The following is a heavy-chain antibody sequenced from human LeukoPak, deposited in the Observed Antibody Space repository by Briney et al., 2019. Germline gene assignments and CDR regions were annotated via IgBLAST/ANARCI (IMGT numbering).Heavy chain of an antibody. CDR2: IYYSGST. CDR1: GGSISSYY. V-gene: IGHV4-59*01. J-gene: IGHJ4*02. D-gene: IGHD4-17*01. Sequence: SETLSLTCTVSGGSISSYYWSWIRQPPGKGLEWIGYIYYSGSTNYNPSLKSRVIISVDTSKNQFSLKLSSVTAADTAVYYCARARVDYGDYSLDYWGQGTLVTVSS. CDR3: ARARVDYGDYSLDY.